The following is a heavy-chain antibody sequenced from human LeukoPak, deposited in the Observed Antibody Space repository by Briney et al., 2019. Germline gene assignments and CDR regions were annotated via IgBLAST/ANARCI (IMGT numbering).Heavy chain of an antibody. Sequence: GGSLRLSCAASGFPFSSYSMNWVRQAPGKGLEWVSYIGTSSSAIYYADSAKGRFTISRDNAKNALYLQMNSLRAEDTAVYYCARDKGYAFDIWGQGTLVTVSS. CDR2: IGTSSSAI. CDR3: ARDKGYAFDI. V-gene: IGHV3-48*01. CDR1: GFPFSSYS. J-gene: IGHJ3*02. D-gene: IGHD5-12*01.